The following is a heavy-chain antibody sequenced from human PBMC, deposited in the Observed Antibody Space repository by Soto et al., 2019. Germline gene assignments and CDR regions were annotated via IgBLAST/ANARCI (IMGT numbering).Heavy chain of an antibody. Sequence: PSETLSLTCTVSGGSISSGDYYWSWIRQPPGKGLEWIGYIYYSGSTYYNPSLKSRVTISVDTSKNQFSLKLSSVTAADTAVYYWASYYTYYYGSRSLDWFDPWGQGTLVTVSS. CDR2: IYYSGST. D-gene: IGHD3-10*01. CDR3: ASYYTYYYGSRSLDWFDP. CDR1: GGSISSGDYY. J-gene: IGHJ5*02. V-gene: IGHV4-30-4*01.